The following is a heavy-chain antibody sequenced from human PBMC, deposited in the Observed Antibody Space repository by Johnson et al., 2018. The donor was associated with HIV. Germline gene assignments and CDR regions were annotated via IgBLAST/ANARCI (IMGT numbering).Heavy chain of an antibody. Sequence: VQLVESGGGVVQPGRSLRLSCAASGFTFSTYAMFWVRQAPGNGLEWVSVIYSGGSTYYADSVKGRFTISRDNSKNTLYLQMNSLRAEDTAVYYCARDVGIAENLDAFDIWGQGTMVTVSS. CDR2: IYSGGST. V-gene: IGHV3-66*01. CDR3: ARDVGIAENLDAFDI. CDR1: GFTFSTYA. J-gene: IGHJ3*02. D-gene: IGHD6-13*01.